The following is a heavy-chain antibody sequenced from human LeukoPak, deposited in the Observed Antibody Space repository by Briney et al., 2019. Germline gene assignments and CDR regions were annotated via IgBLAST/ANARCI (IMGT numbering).Heavy chain of an antibody. V-gene: IGHV3-74*01. CDR3: AREAAVAGTYFDY. D-gene: IGHD6-19*01. Sequence: GGSLRLSCAASGFNFSSYWMHWVRQAPGKGLVWVSRVKNDGSNTIYADSVKGRFTISRDNTKNTLYLQMNSLRAEDTAVYYCAREAAVAGTYFDYWGQGTLVTVSS. CDR1: GFNFSSYW. J-gene: IGHJ4*02. CDR2: VKNDGSNT.